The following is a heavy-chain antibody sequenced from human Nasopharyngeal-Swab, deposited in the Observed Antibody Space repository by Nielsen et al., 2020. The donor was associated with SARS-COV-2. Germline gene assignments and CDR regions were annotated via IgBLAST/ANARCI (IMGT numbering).Heavy chain of an antibody. CDR2: ISSSSSCT. CDR3: ASEGTYCSGGSCYVY. Sequence: WIRQPPGKGLEWVSYISSSSSCTNYADSVKGRFTISRDNAKNSLYLQMNSLRAEDTAVYYCASEGTYCSGGSCYVYWGQGTLVTVSS. J-gene: IGHJ4*02. V-gene: IGHV3-11*06. D-gene: IGHD2-15*01.